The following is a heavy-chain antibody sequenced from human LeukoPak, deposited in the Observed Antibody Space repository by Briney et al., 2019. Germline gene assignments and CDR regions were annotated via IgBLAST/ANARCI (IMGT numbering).Heavy chain of an antibody. CDR3: ARGDIQWDY. CDR2: VDPNKGGT. V-gene: IGHV1-2*02. Sequence: GASVKVSCKASVYTFTAYYLHCVRQAPGQGLEWMGWVDPNKGGTKFAQKFHGRVTMTRDPSITTDYVELSSLKSDDTDVYYCARGDIQWDYWGQGTQVSVSS. CDR1: VYTFTAYY. J-gene: IGHJ4*02. D-gene: IGHD5-12*01.